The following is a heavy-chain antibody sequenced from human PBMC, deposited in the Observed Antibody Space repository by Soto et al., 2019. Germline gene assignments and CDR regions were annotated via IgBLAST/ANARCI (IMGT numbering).Heavy chain of an antibody. CDR3: ARARGEGGGYDLYYYYGMDV. CDR1: GGTFSSYA. CDR2: IIPIFGTA. V-gene: IGHV1-69*13. J-gene: IGHJ6*02. D-gene: IGHD5-12*01. Sequence: SVKVSCKASGGTFSSYAISWVRQAPGQGLEWMGGIIPIFGTANYAQKFQGRVTITADESTSTAYMELSSLRSEDTAVYYCARARGEGGGYDLYYYYGMDVWGQGTTVTVSS.